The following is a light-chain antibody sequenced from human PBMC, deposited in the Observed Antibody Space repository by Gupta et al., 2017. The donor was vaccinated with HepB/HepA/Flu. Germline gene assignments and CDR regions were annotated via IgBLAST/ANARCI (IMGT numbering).Light chain of an antibody. CDR3: HQRSDWPPT. CDR2: DAS. CDR1: QSVSSS. J-gene: IGKJ3*01. Sequence: EIVLTQSPATLSLSPGERATLSCRASQSVSSSLAWYQQKPGQAPRLLIYDASNRATGIPARFSGSGSGTDFTLTISSLEPEDVAVYYCHQRSDWPPTFGPGTKVDIK. V-gene: IGKV3-11*01.